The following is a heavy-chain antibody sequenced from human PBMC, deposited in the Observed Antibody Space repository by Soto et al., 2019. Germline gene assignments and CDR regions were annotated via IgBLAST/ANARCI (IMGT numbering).Heavy chain of an antibody. CDR3: AADDRVVAATGYYYYYGMDV. D-gene: IGHD2-15*01. CDR1: GFTFTSSA. V-gene: IGHV1-58*02. Sequence: SVKVSCNASGFTFTSSAMQWVRQARGQRLEWIGWIVVGSGNTNYAQKFQERVTITRDMSTSTAYMELSSLRSEDTAVYYCAADDRVVAATGYYYYYGMDVWGQGTTVTVSS. J-gene: IGHJ6*02. CDR2: IVVGSGNT.